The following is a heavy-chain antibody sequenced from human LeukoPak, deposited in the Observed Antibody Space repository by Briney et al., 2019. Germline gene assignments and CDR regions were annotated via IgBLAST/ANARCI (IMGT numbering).Heavy chain of an antibody. Sequence: PSETLSLTCAVYGGSFSGYYWSWIRQPPGKGLEWIGEINHSGSTNYNPSLKSRVTISVDTSKNQFSLKLSSVTAADTAVYYCARFRGVYSGYDDDYWGQGTLVTVSS. D-gene: IGHD5-12*01. CDR1: GGSFSGYY. J-gene: IGHJ4*02. V-gene: IGHV4-34*01. CDR2: INHSGST. CDR3: ARFRGVYSGYDDDY.